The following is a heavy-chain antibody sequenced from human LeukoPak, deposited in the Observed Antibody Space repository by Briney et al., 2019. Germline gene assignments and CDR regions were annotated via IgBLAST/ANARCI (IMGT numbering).Heavy chain of an antibody. J-gene: IGHJ4*02. CDR3: ARFVWGTYRCVDY. V-gene: IGHV3-30*04. Sequence: PGGSLRLSCAASGFTFSTNAMHWVRQAPGKGLEWGAVISYDGTNTYYADSVKGRFTISRDNSKNTLYLQMNSLRPEGTAVYYCARFVWGTYRCVDYWGQGTLVTVSS. D-gene: IGHD3-16*02. CDR1: GFTFSTNA. CDR2: ISYDGTNT.